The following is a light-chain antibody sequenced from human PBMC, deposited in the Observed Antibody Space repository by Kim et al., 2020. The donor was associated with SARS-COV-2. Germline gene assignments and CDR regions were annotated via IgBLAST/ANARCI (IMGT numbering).Light chain of an antibody. J-gene: IGKJ4*01. CDR2: DAS. CDR1: QGVNTF. V-gene: IGKV3-11*01. CDR3: QQRSNWPIT. Sequence: APGERATLSSRASQGVNTFLTWYQQKPGQPPRLLIYDASSRATGIPPRFSGSGSGSDFTLTNSSLEPEDSADYYCQQRSNWPITLGGGTKVDIK.